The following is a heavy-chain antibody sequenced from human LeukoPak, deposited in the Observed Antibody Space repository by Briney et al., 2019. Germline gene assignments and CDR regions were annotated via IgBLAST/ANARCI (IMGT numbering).Heavy chain of an antibody. V-gene: IGHV4-39*07. CDR3: ARRRDSGWTLNFDY. CDR1: GGSISSSSYY. CDR2: IYYSGST. Sequence: SETLSLTCTVSGGSISSSSYYWGWIRQPPGKGLEWIGSIYYSGSTYYNPSLKSRVTISVDTSKNQFSLKLSSVTAADTAVYYCARRRDSGWTLNFDYWGQGTLVTVSS. J-gene: IGHJ4*02. D-gene: IGHD6-19*01.